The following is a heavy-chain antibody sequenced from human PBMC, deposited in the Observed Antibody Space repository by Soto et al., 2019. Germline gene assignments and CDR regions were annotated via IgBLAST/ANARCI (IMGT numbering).Heavy chain of an antibody. V-gene: IGHV4-59*01. D-gene: IGHD3-10*01. CDR3: ARVDHYGSGSYFFDY. J-gene: IGHJ4*02. CDR1: GGSISSYY. CDR2: IYYSGST. Sequence: SETLSLTCTVSGGSISSYYWSWIRQPPGKGLEWIGYIYYSGSTNYNPSLKSRVTISVDTSKNQFSLKLSSVTAADTAVYYCARVDHYGSGSYFFDYWGQGTLVTVSS.